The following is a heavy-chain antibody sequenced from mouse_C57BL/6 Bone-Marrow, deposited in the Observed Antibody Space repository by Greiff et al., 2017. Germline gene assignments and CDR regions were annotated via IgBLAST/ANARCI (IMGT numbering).Heavy chain of an antibody. D-gene: IGHD1-1*01. CDR1: GYTFTSYW. Sequence: QVQLKQPGAELVMPGASVKLSCKASGYTFTSYWMHWVKQRPGQGLEWIGEIDPSDSYTNYNQKFKGKSTLTVDKSSSTAYMQLSSLTSEDSAVYYCARENGLLMDYWGQGTSVTVSS. CDR3: ARENGLLMDY. J-gene: IGHJ4*01. CDR2: IDPSDSYT. V-gene: IGHV1-69*01.